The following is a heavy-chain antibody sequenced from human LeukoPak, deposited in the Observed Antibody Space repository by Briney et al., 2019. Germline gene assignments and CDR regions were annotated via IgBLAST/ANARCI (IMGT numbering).Heavy chain of an antibody. V-gene: IGHV1-69*01. D-gene: IGHD2-2*01. CDR2: IIPIFGTA. CDR3: ARSCSSTSCFYYYYGMDV. CDR1: GGTFISYA. J-gene: IGHJ6*02. Sequence: SVKVSCKASGGTFISYAISWVRQAPGQGLEWMGGIIPIFGTANYAQKFQGRVTITVDESTSTAYMELSSLRSEDTAVYYCARSCSSTSCFYYYYGMDVWGQGTTVTVSS.